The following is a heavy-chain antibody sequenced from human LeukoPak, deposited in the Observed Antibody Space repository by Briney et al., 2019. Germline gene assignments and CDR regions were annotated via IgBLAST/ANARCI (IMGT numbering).Heavy chain of an antibody. CDR3: ARAEGYSYAFYFVY. J-gene: IGHJ4*02. Sequence: HPGGSLRLSYAASGFTFSSYWMTWVRQAPGKGLEWVANIKYGGSEKYYADSVKGRFTISRDNAKNSLYLQMNSLRAEDTAVYFCARAEGYSYAFYFVYWGQGTLVTVSS. CDR2: IKYGGSEK. D-gene: IGHD5-18*01. V-gene: IGHV3-7*04. CDR1: GFTFSSYW.